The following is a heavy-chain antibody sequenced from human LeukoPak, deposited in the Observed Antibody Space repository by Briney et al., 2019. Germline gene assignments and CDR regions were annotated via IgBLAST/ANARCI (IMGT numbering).Heavy chain of an antibody. Sequence: ASVKVSCKASGYTFTGYYMHWVRQAPGQGLGWMGWINPNSGGTNYAQKFQGRVTMTRDTSISTAYMELSRLRSDDTAVYYCARGNGGPYCGGDCYWSDDYWGQGTLVTVSS. V-gene: IGHV1-2*02. CDR1: GYTFTGYY. CDR2: INPNSGGT. J-gene: IGHJ4*02. D-gene: IGHD2-21*02. CDR3: ARGNGGPYCGGDCYWSDDY.